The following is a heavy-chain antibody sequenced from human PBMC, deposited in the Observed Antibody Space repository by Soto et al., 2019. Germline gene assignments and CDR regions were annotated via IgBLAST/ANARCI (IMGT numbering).Heavy chain of an antibody. Sequence: RGESLKISCKGSGYSFTSYWIGWVRQMPGKGLEWMGIIYPGDSDTRYSPSFQGQVTISADKSISTAYLQWSSLKASDTAMYYCARRRASSSCDPPDYYFYGMDVWGQGTTVTVSS. CDR1: GYSFTSYW. D-gene: IGHD6-13*01. CDR2: IYPGDSDT. CDR3: ARRRASSSCDPPDYYFYGMDV. J-gene: IGHJ6*02. V-gene: IGHV5-51*01.